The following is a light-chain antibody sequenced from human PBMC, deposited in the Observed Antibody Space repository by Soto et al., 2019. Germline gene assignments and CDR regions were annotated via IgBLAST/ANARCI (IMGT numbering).Light chain of an antibody. CDR2: DAS. V-gene: IGKV1-33*01. CDR3: QQYDNLPPT. J-gene: IGKJ1*01. Sequence: DIQMTQSPSSLPASVGDRVTITCQASQDISNYLNWYQQKPGKAPKLLIYDASNLETGVPSRFSGSGSGTDFTFTISSLQPEDIATYYCQQYDNLPPTVGQGTKVEIK. CDR1: QDISNY.